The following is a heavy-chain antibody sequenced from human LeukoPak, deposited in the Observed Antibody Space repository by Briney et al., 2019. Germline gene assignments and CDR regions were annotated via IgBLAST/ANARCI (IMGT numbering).Heavy chain of an antibody. D-gene: IGHD3-9*01. J-gene: IGHJ4*02. CDR2: INHSGST. CDR1: GGSFSGYY. Sequence: SETLSLTCAVYGGSFSGYYWSWIRQPPGKGLEWIGEINHSGSTNYNPSLKSRVTMSVDTSKNQFSLKLTSVTAADTAVYYCARHQGYDILAGYYYYFDYWGQGALVTVSS. CDR3: ARHQGYDILAGYYYYFDY. V-gene: IGHV4-34*01.